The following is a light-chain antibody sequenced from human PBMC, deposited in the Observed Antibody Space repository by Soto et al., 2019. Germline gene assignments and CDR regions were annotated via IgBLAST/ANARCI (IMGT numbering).Light chain of an antibody. V-gene: IGLV1-40*01. J-gene: IGLJ1*01. CDR3: SSYTSSSTLYV. CDR2: GNS. Sequence: QAVVTQPPSVSGAPGQRVTISCTGSSSNIGAGYDVHWYQQLPGTAPKLLIYGNSNRPSGVSNRFSGSKSGNTASLTISGLQAEDEADYYCSSYTSSSTLYVFGTGTKLTVL. CDR1: SSNIGAGYD.